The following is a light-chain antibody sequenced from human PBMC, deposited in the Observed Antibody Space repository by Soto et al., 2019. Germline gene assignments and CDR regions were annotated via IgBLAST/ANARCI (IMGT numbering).Light chain of an antibody. J-gene: IGKJ1*01. CDR3: QQYNNWPQT. CDR1: QSVSSN. V-gene: IGKV3-15*01. Sequence: EIEMTQSPATVSVTPGERATLSCRASQSVSSNLAWYQQKPGQAPRLLIYGASTRATGIPARFSGSGSGTEFTLTISSLQSEDFAVYYCQQYNNWPQTFAQGTKVDIK. CDR2: GAS.